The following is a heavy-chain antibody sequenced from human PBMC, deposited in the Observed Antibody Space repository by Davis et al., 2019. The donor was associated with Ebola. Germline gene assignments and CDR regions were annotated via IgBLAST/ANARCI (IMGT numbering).Heavy chain of an antibody. D-gene: IGHD1-7*01. CDR2: ISSYNGDT. CDR1: GYTFTSYG. CDR3: ARDRGWGLELFDY. J-gene: IGHJ4*01. Sequence: AASVKVSCKASGYTFTSYGISWVRQAPGQGLEWMGWISSYNGDTNYAQKFQGRVAMTTDTSTRTAYMELRSLRSDDTAVYFCARDRGWGLELFDYWGHGTLVTVSS. V-gene: IGHV1-18*01.